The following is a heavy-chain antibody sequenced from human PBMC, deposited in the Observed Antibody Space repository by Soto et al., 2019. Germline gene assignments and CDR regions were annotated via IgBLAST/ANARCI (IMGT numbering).Heavy chain of an antibody. V-gene: IGHV4-39*01. J-gene: IGHJ5*02. CDR2: VYYSGDT. D-gene: IGHD3-10*01. Sequence: KPSETLSLTCTVSGGSVSSRSYYWGWIRQPPGKGLEWIGSVYYSGDTYYNPSLRSRVTISVDTSKNQFSLKLTSVTAADTAVYYCATGKQTGEGKNWFAPWGQGTLVTVSS. CDR1: GGSVSSRSYY. CDR3: ATGKQTGEGKNWFAP.